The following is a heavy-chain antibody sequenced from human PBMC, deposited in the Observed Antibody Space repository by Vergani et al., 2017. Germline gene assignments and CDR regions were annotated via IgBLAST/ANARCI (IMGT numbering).Heavy chain of an antibody. Sequence: QVQLVESGGGVVQPGRSLRLSCAASGFTFSSYGMHWVRQAPGKGLEWVAVIWYDGSNKYYGDSVKGRFTISRDNSKNTLYLQMNSLRAEDTAVYYCAKDEIDYGGNSAVPGEDKYSWFDPWGQGTLVTVSS. J-gene: IGHJ5*02. CDR1: GFTFSSYG. CDR3: AKDEIDYGGNSAVPGEDKYSWFDP. D-gene: IGHD4-23*01. CDR2: IWYDGSNK. V-gene: IGHV3-33*06.